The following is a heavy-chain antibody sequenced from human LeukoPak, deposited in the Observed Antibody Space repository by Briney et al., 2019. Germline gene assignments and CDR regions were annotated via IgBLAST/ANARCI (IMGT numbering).Heavy chain of an antibody. V-gene: IGHV3-7*01. CDR1: GFTFSSYW. J-gene: IGHJ4*02. CDR3: ARAPRGHYYDSSGYYYGLIYFDY. D-gene: IGHD3-22*01. CDR2: IKQDGSEK. Sequence: GGSLRLSCAASGFTFSSYWMSWVRQAPGKGLEWVANIKQDGSEKYYVDSVKGRFTISRDNAKNSLYLQMNSPRAEDTAVYYCARAPRGHYYDSSGYYYGLIYFDYWGQGTLVTVSS.